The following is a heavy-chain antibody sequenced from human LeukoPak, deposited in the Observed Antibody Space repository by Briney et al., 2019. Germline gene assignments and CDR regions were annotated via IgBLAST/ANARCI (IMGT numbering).Heavy chain of an antibody. J-gene: IGHJ5*02. D-gene: IGHD2-2*01. V-gene: IGHV3-23*01. Sequence: GGSLRLSCAASGFTFSSYAMSWVRQAPGKWLEWVSAISGSGGSTYYADSVKGRFTVSRDNSKNTLYLQMNSLRAEDTAVYYCAKDGRRYCSSTSCSHNWFDPWGQGTLVTVSS. CDR1: GFTFSSYA. CDR2: ISGSGGST. CDR3: AKDGRRYCSSTSCSHNWFDP.